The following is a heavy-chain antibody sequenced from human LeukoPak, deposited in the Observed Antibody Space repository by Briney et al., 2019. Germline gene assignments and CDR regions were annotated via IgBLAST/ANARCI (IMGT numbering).Heavy chain of an antibody. Sequence: SETLSLTSTVSGGSISSGGYYWSWIRQHPGKGLEWIGYIYYSGSTYYNPSLKSRVTISVDTSKNQFSLKLSSVTAADTAVYYCARALVGAYDYWGQGTLVTVSS. CDR1: GGSISSGGYY. CDR3: ARALVGAYDY. CDR2: IYYSGST. J-gene: IGHJ4*02. V-gene: IGHV4-31*03. D-gene: IGHD1-26*01.